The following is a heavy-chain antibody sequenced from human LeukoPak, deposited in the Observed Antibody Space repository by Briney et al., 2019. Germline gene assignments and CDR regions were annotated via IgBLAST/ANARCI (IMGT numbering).Heavy chain of an antibody. D-gene: IGHD3-9*01. CDR3: AREVLRYFDWLLPPDHKYAFDI. V-gene: IGHV3-66*01. Sequence: GGSLRLSCAASGFTVRSNYMTWVRQAPGKGLEWVSLIYSGDSTHYADSVKGRFTISRDTSKNTLHLQMNSLRAEDTAVYYCAREVLRYFDWLLPPDHKYAFDIWGQGTMVTVSS. J-gene: IGHJ3*02. CDR1: GFTVRSNY. CDR2: IYSGDST.